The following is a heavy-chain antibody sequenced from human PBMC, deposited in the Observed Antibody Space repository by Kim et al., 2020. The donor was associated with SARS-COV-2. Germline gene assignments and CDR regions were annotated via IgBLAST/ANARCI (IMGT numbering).Heavy chain of an antibody. V-gene: IGHV4-34*01. J-gene: IGHJ5*02. D-gene: IGHD3-16*02. Sequence: KSRVTISVDTSKNQFSLKLSSVSAADTAVYYCAREATQHLGELSLSWFDPWGQGTLVTVSS. CDR3: AREATQHLGELSLSWFDP.